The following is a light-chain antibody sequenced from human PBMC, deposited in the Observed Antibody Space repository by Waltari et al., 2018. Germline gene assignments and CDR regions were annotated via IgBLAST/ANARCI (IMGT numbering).Light chain of an antibody. CDR1: QTIRES. J-gene: IGKJ1*01. CDR2: GAS. CDR3: QHYVRLPVT. V-gene: IGKV3-20*01. Sequence: SCRASQTIRESLVWYQQKPGQAPRLLIYGASSRAAGIPDRFSGSGSGTDFSLTISRLEPEDFAVYYCQHYVRLPVTFGRGTKVEIK.